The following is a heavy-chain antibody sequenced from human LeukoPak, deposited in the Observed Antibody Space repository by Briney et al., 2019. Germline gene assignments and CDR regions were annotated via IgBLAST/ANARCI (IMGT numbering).Heavy chain of an antibody. CDR3: ARAMRSGYDY. CDR2: TSSGSSYT. D-gene: IGHD5-12*01. CDR1: GFTFSDYY. Sequence: GGSLRLSCAASGFTFSDYYMSWIRQAPGKGLEWVSYTSSGSSYTNYADSVKGRFTISRDNAKNSLYLEMNSLRDEDTAVYYCARAMRSGYDYWGQGTLVTVSA. J-gene: IGHJ4*02. V-gene: IGHV3-11*06.